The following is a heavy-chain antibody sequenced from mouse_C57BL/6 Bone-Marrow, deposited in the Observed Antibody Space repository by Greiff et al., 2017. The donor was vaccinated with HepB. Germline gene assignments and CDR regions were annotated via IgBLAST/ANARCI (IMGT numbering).Heavy chain of an antibody. CDR1: GYTFTSYW. CDR2: IHPSDSDT. J-gene: IGHJ2*01. D-gene: IGHD2-3*01. CDR3: AIFDGYYDYFDY. V-gene: IGHV1-74*01. Sequence: VQLQQPGAELVKPGASVKVSCKASGYTFTSYWMHWVKQRPGQGLEWIGMIHPSDSDTNYNQKFKGKATLTVDKSSSTAYMQLSSLTSEDSAVYYCAIFDGYYDYFDYWGKGTTLTVSS.